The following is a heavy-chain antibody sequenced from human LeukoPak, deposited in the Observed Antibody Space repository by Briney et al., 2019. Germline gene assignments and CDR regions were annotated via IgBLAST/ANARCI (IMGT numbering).Heavy chain of an antibody. CDR1: GYRFSTYW. CDR3: ARRSSPGTSWFDP. V-gene: IGHV5-51*01. D-gene: IGHD6-13*01. CDR2: IYPGDSDT. Sequence: GASLKISCVGSGYRFSTYWIAWARQLPGKGLEWMGIIYPGDSDTRYSPSFQGQVTISADKSITTAYLQWSSLKASDTAMYYCARRSSPGTSWFDPWGQGTLVTVSS. J-gene: IGHJ5*02.